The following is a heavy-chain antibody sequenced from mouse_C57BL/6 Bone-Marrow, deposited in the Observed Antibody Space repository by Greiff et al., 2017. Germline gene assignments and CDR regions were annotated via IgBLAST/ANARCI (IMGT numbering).Heavy chain of an antibody. V-gene: IGHV1-42*01. CDR3: ARFITTVVRDAIDY. CDR2: LIPSTGGT. Sequence: EVQLQQSGPELVKPGASVKISCKASGYSFTGYYMNWVKQSPENSLEWIGELIPSTGGTTSNQKFKAKATLTVDTSSSTAYMQLKILTSEDSAVYYCARFITTVVRDAIDYWGQGTSVTVAS. D-gene: IGHD1-1*01. J-gene: IGHJ4*01. CDR1: GYSFTGYY.